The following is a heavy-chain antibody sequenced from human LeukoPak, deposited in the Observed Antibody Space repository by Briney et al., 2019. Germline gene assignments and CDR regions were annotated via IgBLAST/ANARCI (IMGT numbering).Heavy chain of an antibody. CDR3: AKARGVTMVRGPYYYSSTDV. CDR1: GFTFSSYA. J-gene: IGHJ6*03. V-gene: IGHV3-23*01. D-gene: IGHD3-10*01. Sequence: PGGSLRLSCAASGFTFSSYAMSCVRQAPGKGLEWVSAISGSGGSTYYADSVKGRFTISRDNSKNTLYLQMNSLRAEDTAVYYCAKARGVTMVRGPYYYSSTDVWGKGKTVTVSS. CDR2: ISGSGGST.